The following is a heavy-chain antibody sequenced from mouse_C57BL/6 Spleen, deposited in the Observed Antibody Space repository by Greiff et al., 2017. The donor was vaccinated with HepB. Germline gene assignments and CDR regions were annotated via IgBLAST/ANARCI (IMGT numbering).Heavy chain of an antibody. CDR3: AYYGSSYGYWYFDV. D-gene: IGHD1-1*01. CDR2: INPNNGGT. J-gene: IGHJ1*03. CDR1: GYTFTDYY. Sequence: EVQLQQSGPELVKPGASVKISCKASGYTFTDYYMNWVKQSHGKSLEWIGDINPNNGGTSYNQKFKGKATLTVDKSSSTAYMELRSLTSEDSAVYYCAYYGSSYGYWYFDVWGTGTTVTVSS. V-gene: IGHV1-26*01.